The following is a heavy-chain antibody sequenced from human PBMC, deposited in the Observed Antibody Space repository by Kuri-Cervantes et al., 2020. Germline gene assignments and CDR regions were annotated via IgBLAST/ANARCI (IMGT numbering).Heavy chain of an antibody. D-gene: IGHD3-10*01. CDR1: GFTFSSYA. J-gene: IGHJ4*02. Sequence: GGSLRLSCAASGFTFSSYAMHWVRQAPGKGLEWVAVISSDGNNKYYADSVKGRFTISRDNSKNTLYLQMNSLRAEDTAVYYCAKEAQLWFGESLLGSNDYWGQGTLVTVSS. CDR2: ISSDGNNK. V-gene: IGHV3-30-3*01. CDR3: AKEAQLWFGESLLGSNDY.